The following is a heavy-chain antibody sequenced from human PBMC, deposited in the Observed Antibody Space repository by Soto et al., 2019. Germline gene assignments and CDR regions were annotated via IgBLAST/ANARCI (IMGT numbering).Heavy chain of an antibody. J-gene: IGHJ6*02. CDR2: ISYDGSNK. CDR3: ASPRRRSHYYYGMDV. Sequence: QVQLVESGGGVVQPGRSLRLSCAASGFTFSSYAMHWVRQAPGKGLERVAVISYDGSNKYYADSVKGRFTISRDNSKNTLYLQMNSLRAEDTAVYYCASPRRRSHYYYGMDVWGQGTTVTVSS. CDR1: GFTFSSYA. V-gene: IGHV3-30-3*01.